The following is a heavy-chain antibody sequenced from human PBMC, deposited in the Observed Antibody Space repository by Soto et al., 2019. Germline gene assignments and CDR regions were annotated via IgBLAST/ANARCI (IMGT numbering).Heavy chain of an antibody. CDR2: IYPGDSDT. CDR1: GYSFTSYW. CDR3: ARLAYYDFWSGYSGYYYGMDV. V-gene: IGHV5-51*01. Sequence: GESLKISCKGSGYSFTSYWIGWVRQMPGKGLEWMGIIYPGDSDTRHSPSFQGQVTISADKSISTAYLQWSSLKASDTAMYYCARLAYYDFWSGYSGYYYGMDVWGQGTTVTVSS. D-gene: IGHD3-3*01. J-gene: IGHJ6*02.